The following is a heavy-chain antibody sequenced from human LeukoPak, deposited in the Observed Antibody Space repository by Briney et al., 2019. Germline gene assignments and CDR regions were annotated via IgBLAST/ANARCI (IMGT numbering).Heavy chain of an antibody. CDR2: ISGSGGST. J-gene: IGHJ4*02. V-gene: IGHV3-23*01. CDR1: GFTFNNYA. Sequence: GGSLRLSCAASGFTFNNYAMSWVRQAPGKGLEWVSGISGSGGSTYYADSVKGRFTISRDNSKNTLYLQMNSLRAEDTAVYYCAKTSETLYYDFWSGYPTAGYWGQGTLVTVSS. D-gene: IGHD3-3*01. CDR3: AKTSETLYYDFWSGYPTAGY.